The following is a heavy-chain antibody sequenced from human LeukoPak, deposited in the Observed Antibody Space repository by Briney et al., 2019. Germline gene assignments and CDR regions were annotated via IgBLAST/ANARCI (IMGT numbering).Heavy chain of an antibody. CDR1: GYTFTSYG. CDR2: ISAYNGNT. CDR3: ASVYKYGMDV. J-gene: IGHJ6*02. Sequence: ASVKVSCKASGYTFTSYGISWVRQAPGQGLEWMGWISAYNGNTNYAQKLQGRVTMTTDTSSSTAYMELRSLRSEDTAVYYCASVYKYGMDVWGQGTTVIVSS. V-gene: IGHV1-18*01.